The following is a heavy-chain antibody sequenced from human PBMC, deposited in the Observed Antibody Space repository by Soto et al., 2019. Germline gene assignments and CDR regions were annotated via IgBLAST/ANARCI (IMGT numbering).Heavy chain of an antibody. CDR1: GFSLTTRGVG. V-gene: IGHV2-5*02. CDR3: ALIPNYYQYDWFDP. D-gene: IGHD3-16*01. CDR2: IYWDDGK. Sequence: QITLKESGPTLVKPTQTLTLTCTFSGFSLTTRGVGVGWISQPPGKALECVALIYWDDGKRYSPSLQSRLSITKDTSKNHVVLTMTNVDPVDTATYYCALIPNYYQYDWFDPWGQGTLVSVSS. J-gene: IGHJ5*02.